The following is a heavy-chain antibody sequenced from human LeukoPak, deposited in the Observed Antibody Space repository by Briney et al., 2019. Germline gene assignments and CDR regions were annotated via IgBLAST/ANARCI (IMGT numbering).Heavy chain of an antibody. CDR2: IKHKADSYIT. Sequence: PGGSLRLSCAASGFTFSDHYMDWVRQAPGKGLEWVGRIKHKADSYITEYAASVKGRFTISRDDSKNSLYVQMNSLKTEDTAVYYCVRLWDRWFDSWGQGTLVTVSS. CDR1: GFTFSDHY. CDR3: VRLWDRWFDS. J-gene: IGHJ5*01. D-gene: IGHD1-14*01. V-gene: IGHV3-72*01.